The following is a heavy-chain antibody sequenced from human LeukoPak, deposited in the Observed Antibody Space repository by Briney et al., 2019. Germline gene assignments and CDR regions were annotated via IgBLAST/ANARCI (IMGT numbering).Heavy chain of an antibody. CDR2: IIPIFGTA. CDR1: GGTFSSYA. Sequence: ASVKVSCKASGGTFSSYAISWVRQAPGQGLEWMGGIIPIFGTANYAQKFQGRVTITADESTSTAYMELSSLRSEDTAVYYCARDIAARISGYYYYYMDVWGKGTTVTVSS. CDR3: ARDIAARISGYYYYYMDV. J-gene: IGHJ6*03. V-gene: IGHV1-69*13. D-gene: IGHD6-6*01.